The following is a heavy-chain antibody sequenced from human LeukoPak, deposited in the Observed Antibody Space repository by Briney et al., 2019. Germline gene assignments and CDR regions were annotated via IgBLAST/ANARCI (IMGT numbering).Heavy chain of an antibody. CDR2: IYYSGST. V-gene: IGHV4-59*01. D-gene: IGHD3-22*01. CDR3: ARSPLNYYDSSGYYL. Sequence: SETLSLTCTVSGGSISSYYWSWIRQPPGKGLEWIGYIYYSGSTNYNPSLKSRVTISVDTSKTQFSLKLSSVTAADTAVYYCARSPLNYYDSSGYYLWGQGTLVTVSS. J-gene: IGHJ5*02. CDR1: GGSISSYY.